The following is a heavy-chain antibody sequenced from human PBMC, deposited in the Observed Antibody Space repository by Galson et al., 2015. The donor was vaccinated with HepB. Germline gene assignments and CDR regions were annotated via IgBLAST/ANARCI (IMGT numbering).Heavy chain of an antibody. CDR1: GFTFDDYG. CDR2: INWNGGST. CDR3: ARGGEAEDAFDI. V-gene: IGHV3-20*01. Sequence: SLRLSCAASGFTFDDYGMSWVPQAPGKGLEWVSGINWNGGSTGYADSVKGRFTISRDNAKNSLYLQTNSLRAKDTALYHCARGGEAEDAFDIWGHGTMLTVPS. J-gene: IGHJ3*02.